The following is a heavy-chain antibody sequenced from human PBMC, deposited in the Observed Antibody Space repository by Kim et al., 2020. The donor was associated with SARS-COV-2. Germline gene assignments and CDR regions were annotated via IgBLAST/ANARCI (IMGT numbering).Heavy chain of an antibody. V-gene: IGHV3-74*01. D-gene: IGHD3-16*01. CDR3: ARGNYGFDR. J-gene: IGHJ5*02. CDR1: GFTLSSYW. Sequence: GGSLRLSCAASGFTLSSYWMHWVRQAPGKGLVWVSNINGDGSSANYADSVKGRFSISRDNAKNMLHLSMNSLRAEDTAVYYCARGNYGFDRWGQGTLVTVSS. CDR2: INGDGSSA.